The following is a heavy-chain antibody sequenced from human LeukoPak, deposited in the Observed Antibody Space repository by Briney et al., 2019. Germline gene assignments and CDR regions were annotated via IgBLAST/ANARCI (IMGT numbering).Heavy chain of an antibody. CDR1: GGTFSSYA. CDR2: IIPIFGTA. J-gene: IGHJ3*02. CDR3: ARDQIAVAGNAFDI. Sequence: GSSVKVSCKASGGTFSSYAISWVRQAPGQGLEWMGRIIPIFGTANYAQKFQGRVTITTDESTSTAYMELSNLRSEDTAVYYCARDQIAVAGNAFDIWGQGTMVTVSS. D-gene: IGHD6-19*01. V-gene: IGHV1-69*05.